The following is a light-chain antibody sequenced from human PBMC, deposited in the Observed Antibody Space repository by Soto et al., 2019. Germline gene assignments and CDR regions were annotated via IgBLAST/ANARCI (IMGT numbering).Light chain of an antibody. CDR1: HSIAGL. V-gene: IGKV1-5*01. CDR3: QEYISFSYT. CDR2: DTS. Sequence: DIQMTQSPSTLSASVGDRVTITCRASHSIAGLLAWYQQKPGKAPKVMIYDTSNLESGVPSRFSGSGSGTDFTLTISSLHPEDFATYFCQEYISFSYTFGQGTRLEI. J-gene: IGKJ2*01.